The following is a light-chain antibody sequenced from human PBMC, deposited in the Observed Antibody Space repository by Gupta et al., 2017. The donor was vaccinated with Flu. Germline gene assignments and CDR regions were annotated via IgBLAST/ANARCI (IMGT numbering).Light chain of an antibody. CDR1: QSISSW. V-gene: IGKV1-5*03. Sequence: IQTTQSPPTLSASVGDRVTITCRASQSISSWLAWYQQKPGKATKLLIYKASSLESGVPSGYSGSGSGTEFQITSRSMMPDDFATHKRKQYNGDWYSFGQGIKLELK. J-gene: IGKJ2*03. CDR3: KQYNGDWYS. CDR2: KAS.